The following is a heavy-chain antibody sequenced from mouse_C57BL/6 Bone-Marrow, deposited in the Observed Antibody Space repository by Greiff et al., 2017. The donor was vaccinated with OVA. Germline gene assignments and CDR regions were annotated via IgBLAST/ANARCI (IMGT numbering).Heavy chain of an antibody. CDR2: INSDGGST. Sequence: EVKLMESGGGLVQPGESLKLSCESNEYEFPSHDMSWVRKTPEKRLELVAAINSDGGSTYYPETKERRFNISRDNTKKTLYLQMSSLRSEDTALYYCASDGIEDYWGQGTTLTVSS. D-gene: IGHD2-3*01. CDR3: ASDGIEDY. J-gene: IGHJ2*01. V-gene: IGHV5-2*01. CDR1: EYEFPSHD.